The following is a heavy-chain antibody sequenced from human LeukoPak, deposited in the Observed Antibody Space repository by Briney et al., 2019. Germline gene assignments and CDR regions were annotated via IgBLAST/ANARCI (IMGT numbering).Heavy chain of an antibody. D-gene: IGHD2-2*01. V-gene: IGHV1-2*02. Sequence: GASVKVSCKASGYTFTGYYMHWVRQAPGQGLEWMGWINPNSGGTSYAQKFQGRVTMTRDTSISTAYMELSRLRSDDTAVYYCARDSYCSSTSCYWVYWGQGTLVTVSS. CDR2: INPNSGGT. J-gene: IGHJ4*02. CDR1: GYTFTGYY. CDR3: ARDSYCSSTSCYWVY.